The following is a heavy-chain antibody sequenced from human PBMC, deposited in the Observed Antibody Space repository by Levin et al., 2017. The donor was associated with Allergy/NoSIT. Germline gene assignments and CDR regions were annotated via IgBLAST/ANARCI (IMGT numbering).Heavy chain of an antibody. J-gene: IGHJ5*02. CDR1: GFTFSDYT. Sequence: GGSLRLSCAASGFTFSDYTMNWVRQAPGKGLEWVSSITSSASNIYYADSVKGRFTISRDNAMNSLYLQMNSLRAEDTAVYYCARDHQKLYSSRCDPWGLGTLVTVSS. CDR3: ARDHQKLYSSRCDP. CDR2: ITSSASNI. D-gene: IGHD2-2*01. V-gene: IGHV3-21*01.